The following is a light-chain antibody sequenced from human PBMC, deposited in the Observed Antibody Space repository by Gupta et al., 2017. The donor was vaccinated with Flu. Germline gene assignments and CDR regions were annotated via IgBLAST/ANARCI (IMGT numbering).Light chain of an antibody. J-gene: IGLJ3*02. CDR1: RPDIGSNF. Sequence: QSVLTQPPSASGTTVQRVPIHCSGSRPDIGSNFVYWYQQLPGAAPTLLIYRNEKRPSGVPDRFSAPKSGTSASLAISGLRSEDEAEYYCATWDDRLSPYWVFGGGTKLTVL. CDR3: ATWDDRLSPYWV. V-gene: IGLV1-47*01. CDR2: RNE.